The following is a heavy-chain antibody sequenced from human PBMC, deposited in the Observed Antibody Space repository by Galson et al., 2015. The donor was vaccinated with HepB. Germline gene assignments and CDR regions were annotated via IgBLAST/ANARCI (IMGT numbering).Heavy chain of an antibody. J-gene: IGHJ4*02. CDR2: FSGSGGST. CDR1: GFTFSSYA. Sequence: SLRLSCAASGFTFSSYAMSWVRQAPGKGLEWVSGFSGSGGSTYYADSVKGRFTISRDNSKNTLYLQMNSLRAEDTAVYYCAKNGWDLLLYQFDYWGQGTLVTVSS. V-gene: IGHV3-23*01. CDR3: AKNGWDLLLYQFDY. D-gene: IGHD1-26*01.